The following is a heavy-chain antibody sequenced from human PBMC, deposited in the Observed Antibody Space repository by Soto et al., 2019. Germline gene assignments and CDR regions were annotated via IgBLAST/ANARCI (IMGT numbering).Heavy chain of an antibody. CDR2: INPNSGGT. CDR1: GYTFTGYY. J-gene: IGHJ4*02. CDR3: ARAKIFGVVIISPFDY. V-gene: IGHV1-2*02. D-gene: IGHD3-3*01. Sequence: ASVKVFFKASGYTFTGYYMHWVRHAPGQGLEWMGWINPNSGGTNYAQKFQGRVTMTRDTSISTAYMELSRLRSDDTAVYYCARAKIFGVVIISPFDYWGQGTLVTVSS.